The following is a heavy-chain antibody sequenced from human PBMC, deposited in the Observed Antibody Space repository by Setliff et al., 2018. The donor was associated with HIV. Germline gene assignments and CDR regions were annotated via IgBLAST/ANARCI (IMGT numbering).Heavy chain of an antibody. CDR2: ISGGGGST. CDR3: ARRTSVGSLA. J-gene: IGHJ5*01. Sequence: LGGSLRLSCAASGFTFSSYAMTWVRQGPGKGLEWVSGISGGGGSTYYAAAVKGRFTISRDNSKNTLYLQMNSLRAEDTAVYYCARRTSVGSLAWGQGTLVTVS. V-gene: IGHV3-23*01. CDR1: GFTFSSYA. D-gene: IGHD3-10*01.